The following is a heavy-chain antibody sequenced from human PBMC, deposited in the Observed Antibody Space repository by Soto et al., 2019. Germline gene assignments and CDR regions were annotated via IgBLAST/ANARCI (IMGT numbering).Heavy chain of an antibody. V-gene: IGHV4-31*03. D-gene: IGHD3-10*01. Sequence: QVQLQESGPGLVKPSQTLSLTCTVSVGSISSGGYYWSWIRQHPGKGLEWIGYIYYSGSTYYNPSLKSRVTFSVDTAKNLCSLELSSVTAADTAVYYCARSGGSGSYSRGWFDPWGQGTLVTVSS. CDR1: VGSISSGGYY. J-gene: IGHJ5*02. CDR3: ARSGGSGSYSRGWFDP. CDR2: IYYSGST.